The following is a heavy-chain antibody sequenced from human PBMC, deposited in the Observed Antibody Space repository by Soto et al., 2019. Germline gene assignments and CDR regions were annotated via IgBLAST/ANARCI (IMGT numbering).Heavy chain of an antibody. CDR2: ISRSSSYT. V-gene: IGHV3-11*03. D-gene: IGHD2-15*01. CDR3: ARWGERGIDIVGVVAALDD. J-gene: IGHJ4*02. CDR1: GFTFSDYY. Sequence: LSCAASGFTFSDYYMRWIRQAQGKGLEWFSYISRSSSYTNYADSVPGRFTISRVNAKNSLYLQMNSVKAVDTAVYYCARWGERGIDIVGVVAALDDWCRGTLVTVS.